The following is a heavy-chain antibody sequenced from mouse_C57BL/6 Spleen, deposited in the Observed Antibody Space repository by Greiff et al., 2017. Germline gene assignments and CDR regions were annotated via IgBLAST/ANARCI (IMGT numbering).Heavy chain of an antibody. CDR3: ARPFLRYPWFAY. CDR1: GYTFTSYW. CDR2: IYPGSGST. J-gene: IGHJ3*01. D-gene: IGHD1-1*01. V-gene: IGHV1-55*01. Sequence: QVQLKQPGAELVKPGASVKMSCKASGYTFTSYWITWVKQRPGQGLEWIGDIYPGSGSTNYNEKFKSKATLTVDTSSSTAYMQLSSLTSEDSAVYYGARPFLRYPWFAYWGQGTLVTVSA.